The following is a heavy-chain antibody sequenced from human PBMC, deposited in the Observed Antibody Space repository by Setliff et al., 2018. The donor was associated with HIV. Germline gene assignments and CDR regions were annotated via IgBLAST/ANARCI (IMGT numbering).Heavy chain of an antibody. CDR2: IYQSGSI. J-gene: IGHJ5*02. D-gene: IGHD6-19*01. Sequence: SETLSLTCAASGYSINSGFSRAWIRQPPGQGPQWIGSIYQSGSIYYNPSLQSRVTISVDSSKNQFSLNLFSVTAADTAVYYCARPRRVRSRAWYWFDIWGQGTL. V-gene: IGHV4-38-2*01. CDR1: GYSINSGFS. CDR3: ARPRRVRSRAWYWFDI.